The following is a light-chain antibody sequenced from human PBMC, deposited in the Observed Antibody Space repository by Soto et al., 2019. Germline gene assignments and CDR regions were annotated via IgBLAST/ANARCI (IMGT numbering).Light chain of an antibody. J-gene: IGKJ4*01. CDR2: DAS. Sequence: IVLTQSPATLSLSPGERATLSCRASQSVSSYLAWYQQKGGQAPRLLIYDASSRAPGIPARFSGSGSGTDFTLTISSXXXXXXAVYYCQQRSVWPTFGGGTKVEIK. CDR1: QSVSSY. V-gene: IGKV3-11*01. CDR3: QQRSVWPT.